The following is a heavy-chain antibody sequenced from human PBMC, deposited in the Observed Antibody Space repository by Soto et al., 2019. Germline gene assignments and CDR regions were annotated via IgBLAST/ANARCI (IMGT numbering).Heavy chain of an antibody. Sequence: GGSLRLSCAASGFTFNTYGRHWVRQAPVKVVEWVGVISYDGSEKYYVDSVKGRFTISKDNSKNTLYLQMNSLRPEDTAVYYCAKSPNFYCSSPNCYKYYFDHWGQGTRVTVSS. CDR2: ISYDGSEK. CDR3: AKSPNFYCSSPNCYKYYFDH. D-gene: IGHD2-2*02. J-gene: IGHJ4*02. CDR1: GFTFNTYG. V-gene: IGHV3-30*18.